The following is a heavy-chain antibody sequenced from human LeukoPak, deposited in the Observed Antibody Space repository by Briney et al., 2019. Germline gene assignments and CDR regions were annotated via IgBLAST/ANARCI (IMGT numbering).Heavy chain of an antibody. D-gene: IGHD3-10*01. V-gene: IGHV4-59*01. Sequence: SETLSLTCTVSGGSISSYYRSWIRQPPGKGLEWIGYIYYSGSTNYNPSLKSRVTISVDTSKNQFSLKLSSVTAADTAVYYCAAYGSGSRDDWGQGTLVTVSS. CDR2: IYYSGST. J-gene: IGHJ4*02. CDR1: GGSISSYY. CDR3: AAYGSGSRDD.